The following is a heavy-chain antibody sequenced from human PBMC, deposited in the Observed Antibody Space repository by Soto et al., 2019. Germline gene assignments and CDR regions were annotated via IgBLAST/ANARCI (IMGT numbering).Heavy chain of an antibody. CDR1: GGSISSGGYY. V-gene: IGHV4-31*03. Sequence: SETLSLTCTVSGGSISSGGYYWSWIRQHPGKGLEWIGYIYYSGSTYYNPSLKSRVTISVDTSKNQFSLKLSSVTAADTAVYYCARALRRGSSSSNRDWFDPWGQGTLVTVS. D-gene: IGHD6-6*01. CDR2: IYYSGST. J-gene: IGHJ5*02. CDR3: ARALRRGSSSSNRDWFDP.